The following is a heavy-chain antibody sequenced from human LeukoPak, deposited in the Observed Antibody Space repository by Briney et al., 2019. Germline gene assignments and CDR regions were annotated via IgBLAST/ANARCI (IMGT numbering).Heavy chain of an antibody. D-gene: IGHD1-26*01. CDR3: AKGKYSGSYWVSDY. CDR1: GFTFSSYA. Sequence: GGSLRLSCAASGFTFSSYAMSWVRQAPGKGLEWVSAISGSGGSTYYADSVMGRFTISRDNSKNTLYLQMNSLRAEDTAVYYCAKGKYSGSYWVSDYWGQGTLVTVSS. CDR2: ISGSGGST. J-gene: IGHJ4*02. V-gene: IGHV3-23*01.